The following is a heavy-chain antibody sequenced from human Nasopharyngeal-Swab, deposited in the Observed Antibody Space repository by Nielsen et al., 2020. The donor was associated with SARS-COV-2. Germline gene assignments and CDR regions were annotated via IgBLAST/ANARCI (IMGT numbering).Heavy chain of an antibody. CDR1: GGSISSYY. D-gene: IGHD1-7*01. Sequence: GSLRLSCTVSGGSISSYYWSWIRQPPGKGLEWIGYIYYSGSTNYNPSLKSRVTISVDTSKNQFSLKLSSVTAADTAVYYCARETKKFDFDYWGQGTLVTVSS. V-gene: IGHV4-59*01. CDR2: IYYSGST. J-gene: IGHJ4*02. CDR3: ARETKKFDFDY.